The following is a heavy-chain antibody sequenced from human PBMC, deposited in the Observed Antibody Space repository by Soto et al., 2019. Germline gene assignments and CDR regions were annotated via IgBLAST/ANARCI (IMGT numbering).Heavy chain of an antibody. CDR1: GFTFSSYA. CDR3: AKAGDYYDSSGYIDY. CDR2: ISYDGSNN. J-gene: IGHJ4*02. V-gene: IGHV3-30-3*01. D-gene: IGHD3-22*01. Sequence: GGSLRLSCAASGFTFSSYAMHWVRQAPGKGLEWVAVISYDGSNNYYADSVKGRFTISRDNSKNTLYLQMNSLRAEDTAVYYCAKAGDYYDSSGYIDYWGQGTLVTVSS.